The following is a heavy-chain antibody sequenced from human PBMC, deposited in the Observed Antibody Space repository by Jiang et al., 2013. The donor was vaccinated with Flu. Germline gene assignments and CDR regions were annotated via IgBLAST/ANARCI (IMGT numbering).Heavy chain of an antibody. CDR3: ARGTGYSYAPSDF. CDR1: GGTFSSYA. CDR2: TIPIFGTR. J-gene: IGHJ4*02. Sequence: GAEVKKPGSSVKVSCKASGGTFSSYAISWVRQAPGKGLEWMGGTIPIFGTRNHAQKFQGRVTFTADESTSTAYMELSNLRSEDTAVYYCARGTGYSYAPSDFWGQGTLVTVSS. D-gene: IGHD5-18*01. V-gene: IGHV1-69*01.